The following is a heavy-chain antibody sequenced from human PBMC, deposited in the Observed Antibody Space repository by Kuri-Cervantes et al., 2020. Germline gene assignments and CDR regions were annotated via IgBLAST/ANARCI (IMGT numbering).Heavy chain of an antibody. D-gene: IGHD6-19*01. V-gene: IGHV3-30*02. CDR2: IRYDGSNK. J-gene: IGHJ4*02. Sequence: GESLKISCAASGFTFSSYAMHWVRQAPGKGLEWVAFIRYDGSNKYYADSVKDRFTISRDNSKNTLYLQMNSLRAEDTAVYYCAKQQWLDGFDYWGQGTLVTVSS. CDR1: GFTFSSYA. CDR3: AKQQWLDGFDY.